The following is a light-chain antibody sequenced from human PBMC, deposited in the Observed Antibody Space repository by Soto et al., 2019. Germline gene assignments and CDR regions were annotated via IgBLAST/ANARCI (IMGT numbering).Light chain of an antibody. CDR1: QSTYTN. Sequence: EIVMTQSPATLSVSPGERATLSCRASQSTYTNLAWYQHKPGQAPRLLIYGASTRATAIPARFSGSGSGTEFTLTISSLQSEDFAVYYCQQYNKWPLTFGGGTKVDI. CDR3: QQYNKWPLT. V-gene: IGKV3-15*01. J-gene: IGKJ4*01. CDR2: GAS.